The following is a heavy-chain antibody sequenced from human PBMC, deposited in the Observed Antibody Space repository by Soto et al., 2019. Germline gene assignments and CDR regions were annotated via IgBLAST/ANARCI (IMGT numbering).Heavy chain of an antibody. Sequence: QVQLQQCGAGLLKPSETLSLTCAVYGGSFSGYYWSWIRQPPGKGLEWIGEINDSGSTNYNPSLKSLVTIPVDSSKNQFSMKLSSVTAADTAVYYCARAYSSGWYVDYWGQGILATVAS. CDR3: ARAYSSGWYVDY. D-gene: IGHD6-19*01. CDR1: GGSFSGYY. J-gene: IGHJ4*02. V-gene: IGHV4-34*01. CDR2: INDSGST.